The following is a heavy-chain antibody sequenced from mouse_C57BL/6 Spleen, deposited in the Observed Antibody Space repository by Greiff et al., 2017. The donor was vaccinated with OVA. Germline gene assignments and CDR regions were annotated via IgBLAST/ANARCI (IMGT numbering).Heavy chain of an antibody. CDR1: GFTFSSYG. V-gene: IGHV5-6*02. J-gene: IGHJ2*01. CDR2: ISSGGSYT. D-gene: IGHD4-1*01. Sequence: EVKLVESGGDLVKPGGSLKLSCAASGFTFSSYGMSWVRQTPDKRLEWVATISSGGSYTYYPDSVKGRVTISRDNAKNTLYLQMSSLKSEDTAMYYCARRSANWDYFDYWGQGTTLTVSS. CDR3: ARRSANWDYFDY.